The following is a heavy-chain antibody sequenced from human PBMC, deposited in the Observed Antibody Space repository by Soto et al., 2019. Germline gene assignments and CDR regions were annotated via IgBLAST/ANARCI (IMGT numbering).Heavy chain of an antibody. D-gene: IGHD5-12*01. CDR3: ARGNHRWLQLWYFDL. Sequence: QVQLVQSGAEVKKPGSSVKVSCKASGGTFSNYPISWVRQAPGHELEWMGGIIPIFGTVNYAQKFQGRVTITADESTSTAYMELSSLRSEDTAVYYCARGNHRWLQLWYFDLWGRGTLVTVSS. CDR1: GGTFSNYP. V-gene: IGHV1-69*12. CDR2: IIPIFGTV. J-gene: IGHJ2*01.